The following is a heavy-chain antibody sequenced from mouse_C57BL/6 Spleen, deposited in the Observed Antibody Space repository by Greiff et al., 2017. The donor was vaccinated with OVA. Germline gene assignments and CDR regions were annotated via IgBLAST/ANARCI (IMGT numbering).Heavy chain of an antibody. Sequence: QVQLKESGPGLVQPSQSLSITCTVSGFSLTSYGVHWVRQSPGKGLEWLGVIWSGGSTDYNAAFISRLTLSKDNYKSQVFFKINSLQADDTAIYYCARCITTVVATRPNAMDYWGQGTSVTVSS. CDR2: IWSGGST. V-gene: IGHV2-2*01. J-gene: IGHJ4*01. CDR3: ARCITTVVATRPNAMDY. D-gene: IGHD1-1*01. CDR1: GFSLTSYG.